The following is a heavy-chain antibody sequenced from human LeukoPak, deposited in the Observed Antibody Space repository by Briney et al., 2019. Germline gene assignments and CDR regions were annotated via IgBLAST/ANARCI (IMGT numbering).Heavy chain of an antibody. CDR2: IYYSGST. Sequence: KPSETLSLTCTVSGGSISNYYWSWIRQPPGKGLEWIGFIYYSGSTNYNPSLKSRVTISVDTSKNQFFLKLSSVTAADTAVYYCARHSYGDDDENDMGVWGRGTKVTVSS. V-gene: IGHV4-59*08. J-gene: IGHJ6*02. CDR3: ARHSYGDDDENDMGV. CDR1: GGSISNYY. D-gene: IGHD4-17*01.